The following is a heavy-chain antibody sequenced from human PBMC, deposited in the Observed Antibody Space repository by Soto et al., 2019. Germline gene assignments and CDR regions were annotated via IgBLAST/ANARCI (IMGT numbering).Heavy chain of an antibody. V-gene: IGHV1-18*04. CDR1: GYPFNKYS. CDR2: ISASNGNR. Sequence: QGQLVQSGAEVKWPGASVKVSCKASGYPFNKYSISWVRQAPGQGLEWMGWISASNGNRNYAQKFQGRVTLGTDTSTSTAYMELRNLRSDDTAVYYCTRGHGDFAGDFGYWGQGNLVTVSS. D-gene: IGHD4-17*01. J-gene: IGHJ4*02. CDR3: TRGHGDFAGDFGY.